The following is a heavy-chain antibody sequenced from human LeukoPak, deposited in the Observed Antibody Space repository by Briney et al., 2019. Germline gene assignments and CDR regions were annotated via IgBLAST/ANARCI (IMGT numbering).Heavy chain of an antibody. CDR2: IYYSGRT. V-gene: IGHV4-59*08. CDR1: GGSITNYY. D-gene: IGHD6-19*01. J-gene: IGHJ4*02. CDR3: ARPSPGYSSGWYYFDF. Sequence: PSETLSLTCTVSGGSITNYYWSWIRQPPGEGLEYIGYIYYSGRTNYNPSLKSRVTISVDTSKNQFSLSLSSVTAADTAVYYCARPSPGYSSGWYYFDFWGQGALVTVSS.